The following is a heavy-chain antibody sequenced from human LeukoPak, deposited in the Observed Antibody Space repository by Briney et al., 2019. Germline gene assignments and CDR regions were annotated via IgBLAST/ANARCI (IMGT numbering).Heavy chain of an antibody. Sequence: PGGSLRLSCAASGFTFSSYWMSWVRQAPGKGLEWVANIKQDGSEKYYVDSVKGRFTISRDNAKNSLYLQMNSLRAEDTAVYYCARDYGGGSLGYSGYDWWPYYYDSSGYYIDYWGQGTLVTVSS. D-gene: IGHD3-22*01. CDR1: GFTFSSYW. CDR3: ARDYGGGSLGYSGYDWWPYYYDSSGYYIDY. V-gene: IGHV3-7*01. J-gene: IGHJ4*02. CDR2: IKQDGSEK.